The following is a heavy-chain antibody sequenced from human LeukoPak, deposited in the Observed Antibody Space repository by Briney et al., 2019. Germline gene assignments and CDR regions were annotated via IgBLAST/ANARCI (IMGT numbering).Heavy chain of an antibody. CDR3: ARELVVTGLLVDY. CDR1: GGSISGSSFY. V-gene: IGHV4-39*07. CDR2: IYTSGST. J-gene: IGHJ4*02. D-gene: IGHD2-21*02. Sequence: SETLSLTCTVSGGSISGSSFYWGWIRQSPGEGLEWIGRIYTSGSTNYNPSLKSRVTMSVDTSKNQFSLKLSSVTAADTAVYYCARELVVTGLLVDYWGQGTLVTVSS.